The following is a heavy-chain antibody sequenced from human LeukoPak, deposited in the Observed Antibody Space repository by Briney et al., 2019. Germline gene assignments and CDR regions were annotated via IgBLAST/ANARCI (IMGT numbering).Heavy chain of an antibody. D-gene: IGHD2-15*01. CDR2: INPNSGGT. V-gene: IGHV1-2*02. CDR1: GYTFTGYY. J-gene: IGHJ5*02. CDR3: ARVVVAATPDYSWSDP. Sequence: AAVKVSCKASGYTFTGYYMHWVRQAPGQGLEWMGWINPNSGGTNYAQKFQGRVTMTRDTSISTAYMELSRLRSDATAVYYCARVVVAATPDYSWSDPWGQGTLVTVSS.